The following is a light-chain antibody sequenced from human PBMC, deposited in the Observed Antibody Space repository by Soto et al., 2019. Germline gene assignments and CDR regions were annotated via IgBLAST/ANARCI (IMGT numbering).Light chain of an antibody. CDR3: QQYGRSPFT. J-gene: IGKJ2*01. CDR1: QRIANNF. Sequence: EVVLTQSPVTLSLSPGERATLSCRASQRIANNFLAWFQQKPGQPPTLLIYGASTRASGIPDRFSGSGSGTDFAHTISRLEPGDFAVYYCQQYGRSPFTFGQGTKLQIK. V-gene: IGKV3-20*01. CDR2: GAS.